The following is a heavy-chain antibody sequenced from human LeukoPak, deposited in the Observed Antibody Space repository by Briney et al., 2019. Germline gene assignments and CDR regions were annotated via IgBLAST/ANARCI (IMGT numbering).Heavy chain of an antibody. CDR2: ISAYNGNT. V-gene: IGHV1-18*01. CDR3: ARDYSSGWYEYFDY. Sequence: ASVKVSCKASGYTFTSYGISWVRQAPGQGLQWMGWISAYNGNTNYAQKLQGRVTMTTDTSTSTAYMELRSLRSDDTAVYYCARDYSSGWYEYFDYWGQGTLVTVSS. J-gene: IGHJ4*02. CDR1: GYTFTSYG. D-gene: IGHD6-19*01.